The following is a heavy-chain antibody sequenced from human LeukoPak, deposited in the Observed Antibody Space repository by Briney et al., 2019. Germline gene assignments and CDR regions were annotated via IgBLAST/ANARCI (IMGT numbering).Heavy chain of an antibody. J-gene: IGHJ6*04. D-gene: IGHD3-3*01. V-gene: IGHV1-18*01. Sequence: ASVKVSCKASGYTFTSYDINWVRQATGQGLEWMGWISAYNGNTNYAQKLQGRVTTTTDTSTSTAYMELRSLRSDDTAVYYCARDVLRFLDVWGKGTTVTVSS. CDR1: GYTFTSYD. CDR3: ARDVLRFLDV. CDR2: ISAYNGNT.